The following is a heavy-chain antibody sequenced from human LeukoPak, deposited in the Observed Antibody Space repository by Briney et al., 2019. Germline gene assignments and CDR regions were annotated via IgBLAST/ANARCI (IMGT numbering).Heavy chain of an antibody. J-gene: IGHJ4*02. CDR3: ARDTTAPKGGFDY. V-gene: IGHV1-69*04. CDR2: IIPILGIA. D-gene: IGHD1-14*01. Sequence: SVKVSCKASGGTFSSYAISWVRQAPGQGLEWMGRIIPILGIANYAQKFQGRVTMTRNTSISTAYMELSSLRSEDTAVYYCARDTTAPKGGFDYWGQGTLVTVSS. CDR1: GGTFSSYA.